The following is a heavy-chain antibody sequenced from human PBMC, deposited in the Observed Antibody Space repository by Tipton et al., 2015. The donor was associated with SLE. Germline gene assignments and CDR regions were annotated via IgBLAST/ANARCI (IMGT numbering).Heavy chain of an antibody. CDR1: GGSFSGFH. CDR3: ARGPFQRRPAGAY. V-gene: IGHV4-34*01. D-gene: IGHD6-25*01. CDR2: IADTGSP. J-gene: IGHJ4*01. Sequence: TLSLTCAVWGGSFSGFHGTWIRHPPGQGLEWIGEIADTGSPNYNPSLKSRVTISLDTSKSQFSLILNSLTAADTAVYYCARGPFQRRPAGAYWGHGILVTV.